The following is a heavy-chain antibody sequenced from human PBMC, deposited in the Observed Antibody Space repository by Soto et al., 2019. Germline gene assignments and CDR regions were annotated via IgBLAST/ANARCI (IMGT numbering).Heavy chain of an antibody. Sequence: QVQVVQSGAEVKKPGASVKVACKASGYTFSTFGMSWVRQAPGQGLEWMGWISVEKGDTNSAQKFQDRVTMTKDTSTGTAYKELRSLTSDDTAVYYCARCYCSVGSCFTCWHFDLWGRGTLVTVSS. D-gene: IGHD2-15*01. J-gene: IGHJ2*01. CDR1: GYTFSTFG. V-gene: IGHV1-18*01. CDR2: ISVEKGDT. CDR3: ARCYCSVGSCFTCWHFDL.